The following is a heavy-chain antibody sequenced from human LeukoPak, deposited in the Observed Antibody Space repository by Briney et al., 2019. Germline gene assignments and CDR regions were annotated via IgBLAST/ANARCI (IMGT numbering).Heavy chain of an antibody. CDR1: GGSISSYY. CDR2: IYYSGST. J-gene: IGHJ5*02. D-gene: IGHD6-19*01. CDR3: ARRSTSGWGGFDP. Sequence: PSETLSLTCTVSGGSISSYYWSWIRQPPGKGLEWIGYIYYSGSTNYNPSLKSRVTISVDTSKNQFSLKLSSVAAADTAVYYCARRSTSGWGGFDPWGQGTLVTVSS. V-gene: IGHV4-59*01.